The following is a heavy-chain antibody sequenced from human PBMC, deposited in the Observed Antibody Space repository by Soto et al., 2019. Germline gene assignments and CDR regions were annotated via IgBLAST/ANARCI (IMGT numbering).Heavy chain of an antibody. D-gene: IGHD3-9*01. CDR2: ISAYNGNT. CDR1: GYTFTSYG. CDR3: ARLSVDLSYDILTGYYHGPFDY. V-gene: IGHV1-18*01. Sequence: ASVKVSCKASGYTFTSYGISWVRQAPGQGLEWMGWISAYNGNTNYAQKLQGRVTMTTDTSTSTAYMELRSLRSDDTAVYYCARLSVDLSYDILTGYYHGPFDYWGQGTLVTV. J-gene: IGHJ4*02.